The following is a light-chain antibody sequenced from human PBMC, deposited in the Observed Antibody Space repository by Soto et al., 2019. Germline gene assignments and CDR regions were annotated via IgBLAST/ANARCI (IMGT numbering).Light chain of an antibody. Sequence: GDRVTITCRASQTITTWMAWYQQKPGKAPKLLIYKASTLKSGVPSRFSGSGSGTEFTLTISSLQPDDFATYYCQHYNSYSEAFGLGTKVDIK. V-gene: IGKV1-5*03. CDR3: QHYNSYSEA. CDR2: KAS. CDR1: QTITTW. J-gene: IGKJ1*01.